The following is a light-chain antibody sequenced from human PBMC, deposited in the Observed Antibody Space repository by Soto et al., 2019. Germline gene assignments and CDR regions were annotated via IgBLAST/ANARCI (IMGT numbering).Light chain of an antibody. J-gene: IGLJ3*02. V-gene: IGLV1-44*01. CDR3: ATWDDSLNARWV. CDR1: RSNIGNNA. Sequence: QSVLTQTPSASGTPGQTVTISCSGSRSNIGNNAVSWYQQVPGTAPKLLIYNNNQRPSGVPDRFSGSKSGTSASLAISGLQSEDEADYYCATWDDSLNARWVFGGGTKLTVL. CDR2: NNN.